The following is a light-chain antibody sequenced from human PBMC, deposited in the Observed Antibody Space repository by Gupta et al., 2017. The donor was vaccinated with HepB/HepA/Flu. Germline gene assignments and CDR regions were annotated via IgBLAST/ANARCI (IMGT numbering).Light chain of an antibody. CDR2: GAS. V-gene: IGKV1-39*01. J-gene: IGKJ3*01. CDR1: QNINSY. Sequence: DIQMTQSPSSLSASIGDRVNITCRASQNINSYLNWYLQRPGKAPNLLIYGASSLQRGVPSRFSGSGSGTDFSLTVSSLQPEDFATYFCQQSDTIPQTFGRGTKVDIK. CDR3: QQSDTIPQT.